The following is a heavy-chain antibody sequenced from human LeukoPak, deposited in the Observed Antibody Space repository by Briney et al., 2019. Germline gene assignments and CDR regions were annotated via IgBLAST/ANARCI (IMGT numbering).Heavy chain of an antibody. CDR2: IIPIFGTA. CDR1: GGTFSSYA. CDR3: AKFLPTHIVVANYYFDY. J-gene: IGHJ4*02. D-gene: IGHD2-21*01. V-gene: IGHV1-69*05. Sequence: SVKVSCKASGGTFSSYAISWVRQAPGQGLEWMGGIIPIFGTANYAQKFQGRVTITTDESTSTAYMELSSLRAEDTAVYYCAKFLPTHIVVANYYFDYWGQGTLVTVSS.